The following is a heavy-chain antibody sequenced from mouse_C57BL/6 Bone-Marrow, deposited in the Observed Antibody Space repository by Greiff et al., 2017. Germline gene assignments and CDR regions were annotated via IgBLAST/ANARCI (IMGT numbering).Heavy chain of an antibody. D-gene: IGHD1-1*01. Sequence: VQLQQSGAELARPGASVKLSCKASGYTFTSYGISWVKQRTGQGLEWIGEIYPRSGNTYYNEKFKGKATLTADKSSSTAYLELRSLTSEDSAVYICARPITTVVVPEYFDVWGTGATGSVSS. CDR1: GYTFTSYG. J-gene: IGHJ1*03. CDR3: ARPITTVVVPEYFDV. CDR2: IYPRSGNT. V-gene: IGHV1-81*01.